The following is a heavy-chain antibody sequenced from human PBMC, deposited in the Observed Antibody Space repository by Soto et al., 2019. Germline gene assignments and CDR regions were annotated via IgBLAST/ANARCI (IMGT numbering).Heavy chain of an antibody. J-gene: IGHJ4*02. CDR3: ARWRGGHPPDYFDY. D-gene: IGHD2-15*01. Sequence: QVQLQESGPGLVKPSETLSLTCTVSGGSISSYYWSWIRQPPGKGLEWIGYIYYSGSTNYNPSLKSRVTISVDTSKNQFSLKLSSVTVADTAVYYCARWRGGHPPDYFDYWGQGTLVTVSS. CDR2: IYYSGST. V-gene: IGHV4-59*01. CDR1: GGSISSYY.